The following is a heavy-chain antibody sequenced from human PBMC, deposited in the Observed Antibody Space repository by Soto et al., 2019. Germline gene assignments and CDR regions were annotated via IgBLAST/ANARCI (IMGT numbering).Heavy chain of an antibody. D-gene: IGHD4-4*01. Sequence: GPTLVNPTHTLTLTCTFSGFSLSSDVVGVGWIRQPPGKALEWLALIYWDDYKRYSPSLKNRLNITRDTSKNQVVLTLTNMDPVDTATYYCVHRRVDSTKYDWFDPWSQGTLVTVSS. V-gene: IGHV2-5*02. CDR3: VHRRVDSTKYDWFDP. CDR2: IYWDDYK. CDR1: GFSLSSDVVG. J-gene: IGHJ5*02.